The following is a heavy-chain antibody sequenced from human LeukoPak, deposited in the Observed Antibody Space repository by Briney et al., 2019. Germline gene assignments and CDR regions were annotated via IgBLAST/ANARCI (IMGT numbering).Heavy chain of an antibody. D-gene: IGHD2-2*03. CDR2: IIPIFGTA. Sequence: SVKVSCKASGGTFSSYAISWVRQAPGQGLEWMGGIIPIFGTANYAQKFQGRVTITTDESTSTAYMELSSLRSEDTAVYHCARDGGDCSSTSCYSMDYWGQGTLVTVSS. CDR1: GGTFSSYA. J-gene: IGHJ4*02. V-gene: IGHV1-69*05. CDR3: ARDGGDCSSTSCYSMDY.